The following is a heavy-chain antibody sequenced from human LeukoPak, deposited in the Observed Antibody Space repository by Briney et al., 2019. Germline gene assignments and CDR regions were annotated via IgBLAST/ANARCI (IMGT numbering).Heavy chain of an antibody. V-gene: IGHV1-8*01. J-gene: IGHJ4*02. CDR3: AGGPFSSSWYGGPYYFDD. CDR2: MNPNSGDT. D-gene: IGHD6-13*01. Sequence: ASVKVSCKASGYTFTSYDINWVRQATGQGLEWMAWMNPNSGDTDYAQKFQGRVIMTRSTSISTAYMELSSLRSEDTAVYYCAGGPFSSSWYGGPYYFDDWGQGTLVTVSS. CDR1: GYTFTSYD.